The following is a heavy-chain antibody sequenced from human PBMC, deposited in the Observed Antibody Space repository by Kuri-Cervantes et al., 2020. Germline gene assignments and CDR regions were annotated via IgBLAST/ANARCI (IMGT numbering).Heavy chain of an antibody. Sequence: GESLKISCAASGFIFSSYAMSWVRQAPGKGLEWVSSISSSSSYIYYADSVKGRFTISRDNAKNSLYLQMNSLRAEDTAVYYCARRNSSPDAFDIWGQGTMVTVSS. V-gene: IGHV3-21*01. CDR1: GFIFSSYA. D-gene: IGHD6-19*01. CDR2: ISSSSSYI. J-gene: IGHJ3*02. CDR3: ARRNSSPDAFDI.